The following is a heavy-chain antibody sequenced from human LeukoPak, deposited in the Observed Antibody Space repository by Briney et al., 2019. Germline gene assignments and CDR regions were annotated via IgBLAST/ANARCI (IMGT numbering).Heavy chain of an antibody. CDR2: MNPNSGNT. J-gene: IGHJ4*02. CDR1: GYTFTSYG. CDR3: ARGWIWSRGFGY. D-gene: IGHD2-2*03. V-gene: IGHV1-8*02. Sequence: GASVKVSCKASGYTFTSYGINWVRQATGQGLEWMGWMNPNSGNTGYAQKFQGRVTMTRNTSISTAYMELSSLRSEDTAVYYCARGWIWSRGFGYWGQGTLVTVSS.